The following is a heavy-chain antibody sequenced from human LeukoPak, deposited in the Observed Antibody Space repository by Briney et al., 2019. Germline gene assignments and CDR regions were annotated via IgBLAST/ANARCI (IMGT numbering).Heavy chain of an antibody. V-gene: IGHV4-59*01. D-gene: IGHD3-10*01. Sequence: SETLSLTCTVSGGSISSYYWSWIRRPPGKGLEWIGYIYYSGSTKYNPSLKSRVTISIDTSKNQFSLKLSSVTAADTAVYYCARYYYGPYYFDYWGQGTLVTVSS. CDR1: GGSISSYY. J-gene: IGHJ4*02. CDR3: ARYYYGPYYFDY. CDR2: IYYSGST.